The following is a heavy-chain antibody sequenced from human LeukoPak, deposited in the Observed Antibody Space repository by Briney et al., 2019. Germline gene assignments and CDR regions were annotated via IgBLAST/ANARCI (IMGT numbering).Heavy chain of an antibody. CDR3: ARDTPRYCSGGSCYSSDY. CDR1: GGSISSYY. Sequence: SETLSLTCTVSGGSISSYYWSWIRQPAGKGLEWIGRIYTSGSTNYNPSLKSRVTMSVDTSKNQFSLKLSSVTAADTAVYYCARDTPRYCSGGSCYSSDYWGQGTLVTVSS. V-gene: IGHV4-4*07. D-gene: IGHD2-15*01. CDR2: IYTSGST. J-gene: IGHJ4*02.